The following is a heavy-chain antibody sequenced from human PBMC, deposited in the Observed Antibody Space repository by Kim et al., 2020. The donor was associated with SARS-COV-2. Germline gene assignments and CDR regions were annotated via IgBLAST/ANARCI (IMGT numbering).Heavy chain of an antibody. J-gene: IGHJ4*02. Sequence: ADSVKGRFTISRDNAKNSLFLQRNSLRDEDTAVYYCARAPAGSSSSDFDYWGQGTLVTVSS. V-gene: IGHV3-48*02. CDR3: ARAPAGSSSSDFDY. D-gene: IGHD6-13*01.